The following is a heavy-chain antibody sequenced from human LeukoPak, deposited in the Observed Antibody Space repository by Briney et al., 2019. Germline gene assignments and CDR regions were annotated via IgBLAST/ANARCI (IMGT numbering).Heavy chain of an antibody. D-gene: IGHD1-1*01. Sequence: ASVKVSCKTSGYTFTNYDINWVRQATGQGLEWMGWMNPNSGYKGYAQKFQGRVTMTRNTSISTAYMELGSLRSEDTATYYCAREFNNSGSGFDPWGQGTLVTVSS. CDR2: MNPNSGYK. CDR1: GYTFTNYD. V-gene: IGHV1-8*01. J-gene: IGHJ5*02. CDR3: AREFNNSGSGFDP.